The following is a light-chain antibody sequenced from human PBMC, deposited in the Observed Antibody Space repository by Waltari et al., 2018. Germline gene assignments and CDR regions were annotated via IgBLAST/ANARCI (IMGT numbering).Light chain of an antibody. Sequence: QSALTQPASVSGSPGQSITISCTGTSSDIGSHNYVSRYQQHPGQSPSLLIYELYTRPWGGSNRLSGSKSGKTASLTISGLQPEDEADYYCSSYISSTTPYVFGPGTKVSVL. CDR2: ELY. J-gene: IGLJ1*01. CDR1: SSDIGSHNY. CDR3: SSYISSTTPYV. V-gene: IGLV2-14*03.